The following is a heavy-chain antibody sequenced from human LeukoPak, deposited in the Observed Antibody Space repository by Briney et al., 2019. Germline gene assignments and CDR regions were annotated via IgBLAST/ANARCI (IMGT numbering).Heavy chain of an antibody. CDR1: GGSISSGSYY. D-gene: IGHD4-11*01. V-gene: IGHV4-61*09. CDR2: IYTSGRT. J-gene: IGHJ4*02. Sequence: SETLSLTCTVSGGSISSGSYYWNWIRQPAGKGLGWIGHIYTSGRTYYNPSLKSRVSMSVDTSKNQFSLKLSSVTAADPAVYYCARLSTVTTSFDYWGQGTLVTVSS. CDR3: ARLSTVTTSFDY.